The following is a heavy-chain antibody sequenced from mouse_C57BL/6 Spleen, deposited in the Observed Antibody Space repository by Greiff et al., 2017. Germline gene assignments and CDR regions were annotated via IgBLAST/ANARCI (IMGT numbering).Heavy chain of an antibody. CDR1: GYSITSGYY. CDR3: ARDRYDGSRAYWYFDV. J-gene: IGHJ1*03. CDR2: ISYDGSN. D-gene: IGHD1-1*01. V-gene: IGHV3-6*01. Sequence: EVKLLQSGPGLVKPSQSLSLTCSVTGYSITSGYYWNWIRQFPGNKLEWMGYISYDGSNNSNPSLKNRISITRDTSKNQFFLKLNSVTTEDTATXDCARDRYDGSRAYWYFDVWGTGTTVTVSS.